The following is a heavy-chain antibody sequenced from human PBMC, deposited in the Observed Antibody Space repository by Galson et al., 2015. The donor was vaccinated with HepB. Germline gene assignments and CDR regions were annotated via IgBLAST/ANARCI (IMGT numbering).Heavy chain of an antibody. Sequence: ETLSLTCAVYGGSFSGYYWSWIRQPPGKGPEWIGEINHSGSTNYNPSLKSRVTISVDTSKNQFSLKLSSVTAADTAVYYCARGLGDSSHYFDYWGQGTLVTVSS. D-gene: IGHD6-19*01. CDR1: GGSFSGYY. CDR3: ARGLGDSSHYFDY. V-gene: IGHV4-34*01. J-gene: IGHJ4*02. CDR2: INHSGST.